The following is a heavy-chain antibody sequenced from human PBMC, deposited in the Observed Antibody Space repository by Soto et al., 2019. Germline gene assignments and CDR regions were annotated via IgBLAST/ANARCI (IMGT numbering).Heavy chain of an antibody. CDR3: ARMVGSHALAI. Sequence: EVQLVESGRGLVEPGGSLRLSCAASGGTFGAYRLNWVRQAPGKGPEWISYISYSTTTIFYAESVQGRFTVSRDNANNSLLLHMNSLRVEDTALYYCARMVGSHALAIWGQGTMVTVSS. D-gene: IGHD1-26*01. J-gene: IGHJ3*02. CDR1: GGTFGAYR. V-gene: IGHV3-48*01. CDR2: ISYSTTTI.